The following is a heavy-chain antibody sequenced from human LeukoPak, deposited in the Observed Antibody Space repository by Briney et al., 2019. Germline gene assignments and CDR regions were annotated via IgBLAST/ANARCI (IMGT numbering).Heavy chain of an antibody. CDR3: ARDTNEVVAADY. CDR2: INPNSGGT. Sequence: GASVKVSCKASGYTFTGYYMHWVRQAPGQGLEWMGWINPNSGGTNYAQKFQGRVTMTRDTSISTAYMELSRLRSDDTAVYYCARDTNEVVAADYWGQETLVTVSS. V-gene: IGHV1-2*02. CDR1: GYTFTGYY. J-gene: IGHJ4*02. D-gene: IGHD2-15*01.